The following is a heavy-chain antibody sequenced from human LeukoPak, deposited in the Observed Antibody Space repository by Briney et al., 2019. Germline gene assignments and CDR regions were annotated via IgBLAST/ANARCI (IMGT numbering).Heavy chain of an antibody. CDR3: ARGGLYCSSTSCPSSDY. V-gene: IGHV1-46*01. CDR2: INPSGGST. J-gene: IGHJ4*02. D-gene: IGHD2-2*01. Sequence: ASVKVSCKASGYTFTSYYMHWVRQAPGQGLEWMGIINPSGGSTRYAQKFQGRVTMTRDMSTSTVYMELSSLRSEDTAVYYCARGGLYCSSTSCPSSDYWGQGTLVTVSS. CDR1: GYTFTSYY.